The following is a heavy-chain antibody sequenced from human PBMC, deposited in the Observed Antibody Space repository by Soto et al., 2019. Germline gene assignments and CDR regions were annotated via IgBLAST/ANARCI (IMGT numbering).Heavy chain of an antibody. D-gene: IGHD6-13*01. CDR2: IYTSGST. CDR3: ARDVIGSWYGYYYGMDV. CDR1: GGSISSYY. J-gene: IGHJ6*02. Sequence: PSETLSLTCTVSGGSISSYYWSWMRQPAGKGLEWIGRIYTSGSTNYNPSLKSRVTMSVDTSKNQFSLKLSSVTAADTAVYYCARDVIGSWYGYYYGMDVWGQGTTVTVSS. V-gene: IGHV4-4*07.